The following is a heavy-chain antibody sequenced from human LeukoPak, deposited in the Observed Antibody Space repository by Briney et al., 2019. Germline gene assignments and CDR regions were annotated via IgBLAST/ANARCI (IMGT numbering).Heavy chain of an antibody. V-gene: IGHV4-4*07. J-gene: IGHJ5*02. CDR1: GVSINSFV. CDR3: ARLRGGGYCSGGSCPMLDP. Sequence: SETLSLTCSVSGVSINSFVWSWIRQPAGKGLERIGLIYSSGITKYNPSLASRVTMSVDKSQKQFSLELTSVTAADTAMYYCARLRGGGYCSGGSCPMLDPWGQGTQVIVSS. D-gene: IGHD2-15*01. CDR2: IYSSGIT.